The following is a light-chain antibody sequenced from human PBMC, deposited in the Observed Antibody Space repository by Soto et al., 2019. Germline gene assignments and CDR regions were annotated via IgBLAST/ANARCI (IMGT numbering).Light chain of an antibody. Sequence: EIGLTQSPVTLSLSPGERATLSCRASQSVSSYLAWYQQKPGQAARLLIYDASNRATGIPARFSGSGSGTDFTLTISSLEPEDFAVYYCQQRSKWPPWTFGQGTKVHIK. CDR1: QSVSSY. CDR3: QQRSKWPPWT. J-gene: IGKJ1*01. V-gene: IGKV3-11*01. CDR2: DAS.